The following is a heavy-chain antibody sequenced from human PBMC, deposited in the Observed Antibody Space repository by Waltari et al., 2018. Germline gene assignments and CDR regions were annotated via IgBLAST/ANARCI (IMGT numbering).Heavy chain of an antibody. J-gene: IGHJ4*02. Sequence: QVQLQESGPGLVKPSQTLSLTCTVSGGSIDSGSYYWSWIRQPAGKGLEWIGRIYTSGSTNDNPSLKSRVTISVDTSKNQFSLNLSSVTAADTAVYYCARGPLLSKVDYWGQGTLVIVSS. V-gene: IGHV4-61*02. D-gene: IGHD1-26*01. CDR1: GGSIDSGSYY. CDR3: ARGPLLSKVDY. CDR2: IYTSGST.